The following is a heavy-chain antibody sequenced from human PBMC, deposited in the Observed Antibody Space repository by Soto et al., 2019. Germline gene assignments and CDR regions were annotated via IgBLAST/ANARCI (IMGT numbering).Heavy chain of an antibody. V-gene: IGHV4-59*08. CDR1: GDSISGYY. D-gene: IGHD3-16*01. Sequence: PSETLSLTCTVSGDSISGYYWSWIRQPPGKGLEWIGYIHYGGNTNYNPSLKSRVTISVDSSKNQFSLKLNSVTAADTAVYYCARRGAGYPYYFDYWGQGTLVTISS. CDR2: IHYGGNT. CDR3: ARRGAGYPYYFDY. J-gene: IGHJ4*02.